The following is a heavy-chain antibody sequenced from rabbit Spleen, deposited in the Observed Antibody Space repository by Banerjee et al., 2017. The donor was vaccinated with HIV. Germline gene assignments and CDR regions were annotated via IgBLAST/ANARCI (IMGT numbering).Heavy chain of an antibody. Sequence: QSLEESGGDLVKPGASLTLTCTASGFSFSVNYWICWVRQAPGKGLEWIGCIDSGSSDFTYFASWAKGRFTISKTSSTTVTLQMTSLTAADTATYFCARDSGSSFSSYGMDLWGPGTLVTVS. D-gene: IGHD8-1*01. V-gene: IGHV1S40*01. CDR3: ARDSGSSFSSYGMDL. J-gene: IGHJ6*01. CDR1: GFSFSVNYW. CDR2: IDSGSSDFT.